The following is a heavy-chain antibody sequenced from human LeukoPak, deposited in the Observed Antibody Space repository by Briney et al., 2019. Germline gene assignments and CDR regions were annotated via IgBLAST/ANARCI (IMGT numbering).Heavy chain of an antibody. CDR1: GFTFSSYG. CDR3: AAGAFGGFDY. D-gene: IGHD3-16*01. V-gene: IGHV3-48*02. CDR2: ISSSDTI. Sequence: PGGSLRLFCAASGFTFSSYGMNWVRQAPGKGLEWVSYISSSDTIYYADSVKGRFTISRNNAKNSLYLQMNSLRDEDTAVYYCAAGAFGGFDYWGQGTLVTVSS. J-gene: IGHJ4*02.